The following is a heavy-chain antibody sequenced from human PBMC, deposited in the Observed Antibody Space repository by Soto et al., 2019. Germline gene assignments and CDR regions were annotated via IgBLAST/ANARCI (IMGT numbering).Heavy chain of an antibody. J-gene: IGHJ5*02. V-gene: IGHV3-64*02. Sequence: EVRLVESGEGLVQPGGSLRLSCAASGFTFSSHAMHWVRQAPGKGLEYVSAISSNGGSTLYADSVKGRFIVSRDNSKNTLYLQMGSLRPEDTAVYYCARGSAALATGWFDPWGQGTLVTVSS. D-gene: IGHD6-25*01. CDR1: GFTFSSHA. CDR3: ARGSAALATGWFDP. CDR2: ISSNGGST.